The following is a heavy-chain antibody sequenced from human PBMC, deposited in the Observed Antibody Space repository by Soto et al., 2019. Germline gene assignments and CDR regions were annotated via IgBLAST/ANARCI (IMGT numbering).Heavy chain of an antibody. CDR2: IYYSATT. Sequence: PSETLSLTCTVSGGSISSYYWSWIRQPPGKGLEWIGYIYYSATTNYNPSLKSRVTISVDTSKNQFSLKLTSVTAADTAVYYCARGRLVPAVKFDYWGQGALVTVSS. D-gene: IGHD2-2*01. CDR3: ARGRLVPAVKFDY. J-gene: IGHJ4*02. V-gene: IGHV4-59*01. CDR1: GGSISSYY.